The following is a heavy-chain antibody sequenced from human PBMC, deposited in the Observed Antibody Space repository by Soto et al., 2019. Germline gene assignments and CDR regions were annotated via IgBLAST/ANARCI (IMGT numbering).Heavy chain of an antibody. J-gene: IGHJ3*02. CDR3: TREYGSGKYYKAFDI. D-gene: IGHD3-10*01. CDR2: INVGNGNT. CDR1: GYSFTAHV. Sequence: ASVKVSCKASGYSFTAHVTHWMRQAPGQRLEWMGWINVGNGNTKYSQKLQGRVTITKDTTASTAYMELSSLRSEDTAIYYCTREYGSGKYYKAFDIWGQGTMVTV. V-gene: IGHV1-3*01.